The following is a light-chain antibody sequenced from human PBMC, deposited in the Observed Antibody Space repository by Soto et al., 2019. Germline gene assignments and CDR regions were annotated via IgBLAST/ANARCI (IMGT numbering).Light chain of an antibody. J-gene: IGLJ2*01. CDR3: QTWDTGARVV. V-gene: IGLV4-69*01. CDR2: LSSDGSH. Sequence: QSVLTQSPSASASLGASVKLTCTLSSGHSSYAIAWHQQQPEKGPRYLMKLSSDGSHSKGDGIPDRFSGSSSGAERYLTISRLQSEDEAEYYCQTWDTGARVVFGGGTKLTVL. CDR1: SGHSSYA.